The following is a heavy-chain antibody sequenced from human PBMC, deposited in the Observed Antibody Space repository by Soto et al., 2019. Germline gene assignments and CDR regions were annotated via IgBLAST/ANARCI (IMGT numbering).Heavy chain of an antibody. CDR2: MGYDGYT. V-gene: IGHV4-59*08. J-gene: IGHJ6*02. CDR1: GGPMSGYY. D-gene: IGHD3-10*01. Sequence: QVQLQESGPGLVKPSETLSLTCTISGGPMSGYYCSWFRQTPGQGLEWIGYMGYDGYTSYNPSLRSRGTISLEMSKRQFSLNLRSVTAADTALYYCARQGFGPLHGSVDVWGHGTTVIVSS. CDR3: ARQGFGPLHGSVDV.